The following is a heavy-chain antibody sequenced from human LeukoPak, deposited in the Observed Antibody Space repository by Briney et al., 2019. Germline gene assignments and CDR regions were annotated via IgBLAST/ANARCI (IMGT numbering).Heavy chain of an antibody. V-gene: IGHV5-51*01. CDR2: IYPGDSAT. J-gene: IGHJ4*02. CDR3: ARHGGWLRPDY. Sequence: GASLKISGQGSGSTFTSDWIGWGRELPGKGLEWVGIIYPGDSATKYSPSFQGQLTLSADESIRTAYLQWSSLKASDTAMYYCARHGGWLRPDYWGQGPLVTVSS. D-gene: IGHD3-22*01. CDR1: GSTFTSDW.